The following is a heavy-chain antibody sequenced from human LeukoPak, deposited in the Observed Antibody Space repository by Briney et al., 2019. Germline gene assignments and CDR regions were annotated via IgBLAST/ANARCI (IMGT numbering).Heavy chain of an antibody. Sequence: ASVKVSCKASGYTFTSYDINWVRQAPGQGLEWMGWMNPYSANTAYAQKFQGRVTMTRNTSISTAYMELSSLRSEDTAVYYCARVYDSSNYSPQWGQGTLVTVSS. CDR1: GYTFTSYD. J-gene: IGHJ4*02. CDR2: MNPYSANT. V-gene: IGHV1-8*01. D-gene: IGHD3-22*01. CDR3: ARVYDSSNYSPQ.